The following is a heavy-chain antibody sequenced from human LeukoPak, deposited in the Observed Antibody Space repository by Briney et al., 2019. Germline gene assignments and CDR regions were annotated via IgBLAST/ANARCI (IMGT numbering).Heavy chain of an antibody. D-gene: IGHD3-22*01. CDR1: GFTFSSYA. J-gene: IGHJ4*02. V-gene: IGHV3-23*01. CDR2: ISGSGGST. CDR3: AKDWDYYDSSGYEGSGY. Sequence: HPGGSLRLSCAASGFTFSSYAMSWVRQAPGKELEWVSAISGSGGSTYYADSVKGRFTISRDNSKNTLYLQMNSLRAEDTAVYYCAKDWDYYDSSGYEGSGYWGQGTLVTVSS.